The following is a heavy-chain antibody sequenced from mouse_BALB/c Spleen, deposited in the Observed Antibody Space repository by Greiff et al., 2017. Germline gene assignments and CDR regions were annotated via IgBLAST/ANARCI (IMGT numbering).Heavy chain of an antibody. J-gene: IGHJ4*01. CDR3: ARDYRYEDYAMDY. V-gene: IGHV1-54*01. Sequence: VQLQQSGAELVRPGTSVKVSCKASGYAFTNYLIEWVKQRPGQGLEWIGVINPGSGGTNYNEKFKGKATLTADKSSSTAYMQLSSLTSDDSAVYFCARDYRYEDYAMDYWGQGTSVTVSS. CDR1: GYAFTNYL. D-gene: IGHD2-14*01. CDR2: INPGSGGT.